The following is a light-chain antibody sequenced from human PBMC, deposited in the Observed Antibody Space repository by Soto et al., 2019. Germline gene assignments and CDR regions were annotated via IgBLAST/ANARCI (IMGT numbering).Light chain of an antibody. V-gene: IGLV1-36*01. CDR3: AAWDDSLNDYV. Sequence: QSVLTQPPSVSEAPRQRVTVSCSGSNSNIGNNAVNWYQQLPGKAPKLLVYYDDLLPSGVSDRFSGSKSGTSASLAISGPQSEDEADYYCAAWDDSLNDYVFGTGTKLTVL. CDR2: YDD. CDR1: NSNIGNNA. J-gene: IGLJ1*01.